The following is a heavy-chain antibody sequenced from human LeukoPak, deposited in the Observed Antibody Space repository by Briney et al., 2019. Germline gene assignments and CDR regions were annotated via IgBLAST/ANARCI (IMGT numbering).Heavy chain of an antibody. J-gene: IGHJ4*02. CDR3: ARIVGASDY. CDR2: IYYSGST. CDR1: GGSISSSSYY. D-gene: IGHD1-26*01. V-gene: IGHV4-39*01. Sequence: PSETLSLTCTVSGGSISSSSYYWGWIRQPPGKGLEWIGSIYYSGSTYYNPSLKSRVTISVDTSKNQFSLKLSSVTAADTAVYYCARIVGASDYWGQATLVTVSS.